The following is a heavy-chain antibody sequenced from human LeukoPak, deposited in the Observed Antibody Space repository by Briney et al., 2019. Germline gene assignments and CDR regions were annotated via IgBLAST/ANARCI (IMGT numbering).Heavy chain of an antibody. CDR3: ATGVVVTPYDAFDI. J-gene: IGHJ3*02. CDR2: ISAYNGNT. D-gene: IGHD3-22*01. V-gene: IGHV1-18*01. Sequence: ASVKVSCKASGYTFTSYGISWVRQAPGQGLEWMGWISAYNGNTNYAQKLQGRVTMTTDTSPSTAYMELRSLRSDDTAVYYCATGVVVTPYDAFDIWGQGTMVTVSS. CDR1: GYTFTSYG.